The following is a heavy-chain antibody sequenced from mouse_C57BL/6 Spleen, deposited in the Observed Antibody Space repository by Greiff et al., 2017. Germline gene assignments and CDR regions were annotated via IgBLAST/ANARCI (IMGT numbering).Heavy chain of an antibody. CDR3: AREGDYDERGFDY. D-gene: IGHD2-4*01. CDR1: GFNIKDYY. Sequence: VQLKQSGAELVKPGASVKLSCTASGFNIKDYYMHWVKQRTEQGLEWIGRIDPEDGETKSAPKFQGKATITADTSSNTAYLQLSSLTSEDTAVYYCAREGDYDERGFDYWGQGTTLTVSS. J-gene: IGHJ2*01. V-gene: IGHV14-2*01. CDR2: IDPEDGET.